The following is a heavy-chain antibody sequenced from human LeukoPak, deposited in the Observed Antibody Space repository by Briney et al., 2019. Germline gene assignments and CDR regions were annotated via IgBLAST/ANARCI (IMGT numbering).Heavy chain of an antibody. CDR2: ISGSGGST. Sequence: SCKASGGTFSSYSMNWVRQAPGKGLEWVSAISGSGGSTYYADSAKGRFTISRDNSKNTLYLQMNSLRADDTAVYYCAKLGRFLELCWGQGTLVTVSS. CDR3: AKLGRFLELC. V-gene: IGHV3-23*01. CDR1: GGTFSSYS. D-gene: IGHD3-3*01. J-gene: IGHJ4*02.